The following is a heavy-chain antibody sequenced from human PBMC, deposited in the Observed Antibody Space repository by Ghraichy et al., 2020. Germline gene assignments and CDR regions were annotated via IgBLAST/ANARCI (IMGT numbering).Heavy chain of an antibody. CDR1: GGSISSYY. CDR2: IYTSGST. J-gene: IGHJ4*02. V-gene: IGHV4-4*07. D-gene: IGHD1-14*01. Sequence: SETLSLTCTVSGGSISSYYWSWIRQPAGKGLEWIGRIYTSGSTNYNPSLKSRVTMSVDTSKNQFSLKLSSVTAADTAVYYCARDRSAGTPGELDYWGQGTLVTVSS. CDR3: ARDRSAGTPGELDY.